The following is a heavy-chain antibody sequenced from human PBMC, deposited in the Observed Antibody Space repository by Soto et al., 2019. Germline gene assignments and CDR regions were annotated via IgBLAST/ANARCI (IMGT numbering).Heavy chain of an antibody. J-gene: IGHJ6*02. CDR3: AGGGVRGVITRTRDYYGMDV. Sequence: PGESLKISCKGSGYVFNHYWIAWVRHMPGKGLEWMGIIYPGDSDTRYSPSFQGQVTISADKSISTAYLQWSSLKASDTAMYYCAGGGVRGVITRTRDYYGMDVWGQGTTVTVSS. CDR1: GYVFNHYW. D-gene: IGHD3-10*01. V-gene: IGHV5-51*01. CDR2: IYPGDSDT.